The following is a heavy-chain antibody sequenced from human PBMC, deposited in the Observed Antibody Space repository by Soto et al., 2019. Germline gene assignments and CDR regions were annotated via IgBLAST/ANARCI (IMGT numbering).Heavy chain of an antibody. Sequence: SETLSLTCTVSGGSISSYYWSWIRQPPGKGLEWIGYIYYSGRTNYNPTLKSRVTIPVDTSKNQFSLKLSSVSAADTAVYYCARVSGSWYLDDWGQGTLVTVSS. J-gene: IGHJ4*02. V-gene: IGHV4-59*01. CDR1: GGSISSYY. D-gene: IGHD5-12*01. CDR3: ARVSGSWYLDD. CDR2: IYYSGRT.